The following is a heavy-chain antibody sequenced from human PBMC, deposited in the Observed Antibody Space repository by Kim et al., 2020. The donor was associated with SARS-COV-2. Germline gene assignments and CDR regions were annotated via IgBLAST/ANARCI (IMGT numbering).Heavy chain of an antibody. V-gene: IGHV5-51*01. CDR3: ARQIAAAGKEGDYYYYYGMDV. Sequence: GESLKISCKGSGYSFTSYWIGWVRQMPGKGLEWMGIIYPGDSDTRYSPSFQGQVTISADKSISTAYLQWSSLKASDTAMYYCARQIAAAGKEGDYYYYYGMDVWGQGTTVTVSS. CDR2: IYPGDSDT. J-gene: IGHJ6*02. CDR1: GYSFTSYW. D-gene: IGHD6-13*01.